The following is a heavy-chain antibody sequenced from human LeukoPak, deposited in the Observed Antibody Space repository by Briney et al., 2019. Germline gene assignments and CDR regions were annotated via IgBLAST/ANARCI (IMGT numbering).Heavy chain of an antibody. CDR1: GGSFSGYY. CDR2: INHSGST. D-gene: IGHD5-24*01. J-gene: IGHJ5*02. CDR3: ARGRWLHNRFDP. V-gene: IGHV4-34*01. Sequence: PSETLSLTCAVYGGSFSGYYWSWIRQPPGKGLEWIGEINHSGSTNYNPSLKSRVTISVDTSKNQFSLKLSSVTAADTAVYYCARGRWLHNRFDPWGQGTLVTVSS.